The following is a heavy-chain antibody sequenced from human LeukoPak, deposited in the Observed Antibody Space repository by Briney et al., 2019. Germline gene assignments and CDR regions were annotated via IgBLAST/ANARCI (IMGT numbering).Heavy chain of an antibody. CDR3: ARDLRWLRFRWEYGCGY. V-gene: IGHV1-2*02. D-gene: IGHD5-12*01. CDR2: INPNSGGT. J-gene: IGHJ4*02. CDR1: GYTFTDYY. Sequence: ASVKVSCKASGYTFTDYYIHWVRQAPGQGLEYMGWINPNSGGTNYAQKFQGRVTMTTDTSTSTAYMELRSLRSDDTAVYYCARDLRWLRFRWEYGCGYWGQGTLVTVSS.